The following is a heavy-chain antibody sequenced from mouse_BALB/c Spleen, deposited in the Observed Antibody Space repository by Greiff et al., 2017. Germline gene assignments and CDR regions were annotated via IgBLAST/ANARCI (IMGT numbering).Heavy chain of an antibody. Sequence: VQLHQSGPELVKPGASVTISCKASGYSFTGYFMNWVKQSHGKSLEWIGRINPYNGDTFYNQKFKGKATLTVDTSSSTAHIELLGLSSEDSAVYYCGIGGDEYGYFDYWGEGTTLTVSS. CDR2: INPYNGDT. CDR3: GIGGDEYGYFDY. CDR1: GYSFTGYF. V-gene: IGHV1-37*01. D-gene: IGHD5-1*01. J-gene: IGHJ2*01.